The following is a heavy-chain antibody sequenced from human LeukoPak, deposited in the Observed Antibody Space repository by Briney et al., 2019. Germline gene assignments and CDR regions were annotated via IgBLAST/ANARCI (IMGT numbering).Heavy chain of an antibody. CDR3: ARELNQAAAGNDY. J-gene: IGHJ4*02. CDR1: GYTFTGYY. CDR2: INPNSGGT. Sequence: ATVKVSCKASGYTFTGYYMHWVRQAPGQGLEWMGWINPNSGGTNYAQKFQGRVTMTRDTSISTAYMELSRLRSDDTAEYYCARELNQAAAGNDYWGQGTLVTVSS. D-gene: IGHD6-13*01. V-gene: IGHV1-2*02.